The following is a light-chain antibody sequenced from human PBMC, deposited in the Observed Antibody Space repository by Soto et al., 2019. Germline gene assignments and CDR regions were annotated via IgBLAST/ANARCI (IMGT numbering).Light chain of an antibody. CDR1: QSITTW. V-gene: IGKV1-5*01. J-gene: IGKJ1*01. CDR2: DVS. Sequence: DIQMTQSPSTVSASVGDSVTITCRASQSITTWLAWYQQRPGKAPKLLIYDVSSLQSGVPSRFSGSGSGTEFTLTISSLQPDDFATYYCQHYKTYSPWTFGQGTKVDIK. CDR3: QHYKTYSPWT.